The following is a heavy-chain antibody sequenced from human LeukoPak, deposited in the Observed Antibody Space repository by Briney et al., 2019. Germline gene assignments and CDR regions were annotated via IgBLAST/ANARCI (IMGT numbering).Heavy chain of an antibody. CDR3: AKDMGAVLRYFDGGEGHYGMDV. CDR2: ISWNSGSI. Sequence: GGSLRLSCAASGFTFDDYAMHWVRQAPGKGLEWVSGISWNSGSIGYADSVKGRFTISRDNAKNSLYLQMNSLRAEDTALYYCAKDMGAVLRYFDGGEGHYGMDVWGQGTTVTVSS. CDR1: GFTFDDYA. D-gene: IGHD3-9*01. V-gene: IGHV3-9*01. J-gene: IGHJ6*02.